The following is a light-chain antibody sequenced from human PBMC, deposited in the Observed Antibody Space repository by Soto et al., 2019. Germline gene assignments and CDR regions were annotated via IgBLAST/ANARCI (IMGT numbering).Light chain of an antibody. Sequence: QLVLTQPPSVSGAPGQRVTISCTGSSSNIGAGYDVHWYQQLPGTAPKLLIYGNSNRPSGVPDRFSGSKSGTSASLAITGLQAEDEADYYCQSYDSSLSGVVFGGGTQLNVL. V-gene: IGLV1-40*01. CDR1: SSNIGAGYD. CDR2: GNS. J-gene: IGLJ2*01. CDR3: QSYDSSLSGVV.